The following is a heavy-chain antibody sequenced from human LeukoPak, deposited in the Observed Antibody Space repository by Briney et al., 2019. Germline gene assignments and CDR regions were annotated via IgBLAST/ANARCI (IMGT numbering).Heavy chain of an antibody. CDR2: INPNSGGT. Sequence: ASVKVSCKASGYTFTGYYMHWVRQAPGQGLEWMGRINPNSGGTNYAQKFQGRVTVTRDTSISTAYMELSRLRSDDTAVYYCARVFYDSSGPFDYWGQGTLVTVSS. CDR1: GYTFTGYY. J-gene: IGHJ4*02. CDR3: ARVFYDSSGPFDY. V-gene: IGHV1-2*06. D-gene: IGHD3-22*01.